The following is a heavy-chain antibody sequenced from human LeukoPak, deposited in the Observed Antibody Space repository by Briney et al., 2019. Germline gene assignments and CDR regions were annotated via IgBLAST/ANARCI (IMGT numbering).Heavy chain of an antibody. D-gene: IGHD2-15*01. CDR2: VDYRGNT. V-gene: IGHV4-59*01. Sequence: SETLSLTCTISGGSISSYYWSWIRQPPGKGLEWTGYVDYRGNTNYNPSFKSRVTISIDTSKSLFSLKLNSVTAADTAVYYCARVVVGAANRQWYGMDVWGQGTTVTVSS. CDR3: ARVVVGAANRQWYGMDV. J-gene: IGHJ6*02. CDR1: GGSISSYY.